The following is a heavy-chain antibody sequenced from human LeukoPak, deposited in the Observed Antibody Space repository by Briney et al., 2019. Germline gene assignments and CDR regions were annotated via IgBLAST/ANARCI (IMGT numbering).Heavy chain of an antibody. Sequence: PGGSLRLSCAASGFTFSSYAMSWVRQAPGKGLEWVSAISGSGGSTYYADSVKGRFTISRDNSKNSLYLQMNSLRAEDTAVYYCARDLMGDPYWYFDLWGRGTLVTVSS. V-gene: IGHV3-23*01. CDR2: ISGSGGST. CDR1: GFTFSSYA. J-gene: IGHJ2*01. CDR3: ARDLMGDPYWYFDL. D-gene: IGHD2-8*01.